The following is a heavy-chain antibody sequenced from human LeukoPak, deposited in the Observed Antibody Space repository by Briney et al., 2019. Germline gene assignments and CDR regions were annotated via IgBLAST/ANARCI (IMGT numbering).Heavy chain of an antibody. V-gene: IGHV3-23*01. CDR2: ISGSGGST. D-gene: IGHD2-15*01. J-gene: IGHJ4*02. Sequence: GGSLRLSCAASGFTFSIYAMSWVRQAPGKGLEWVSAISGSGGSTYYADSVKGRFTISRDNSKNTLYLQMNSLRAEDTAVYYCARPYCSGGSCYSQVALWGQGTLVTVSS. CDR1: GFTFSIYA. CDR3: ARPYCSGGSCYSQVAL.